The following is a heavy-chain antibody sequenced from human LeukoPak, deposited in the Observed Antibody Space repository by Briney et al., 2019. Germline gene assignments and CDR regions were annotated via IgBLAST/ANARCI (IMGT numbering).Heavy chain of an antibody. CDR1: GVSISSYY. Sequence: PSETLSLTCTVSGVSISSYYWSWIRQPPGKGLEWIGYIYYSGSTNYNPSLKSRVTISVDTSKNQFSLKLSSVTAADTAVYYCAREYSSSWYGWFDPWGQGTLVTVSS. CDR3: AREYSSSWYGWFDP. J-gene: IGHJ5*02. V-gene: IGHV4-59*01. CDR2: IYYSGST. D-gene: IGHD6-13*01.